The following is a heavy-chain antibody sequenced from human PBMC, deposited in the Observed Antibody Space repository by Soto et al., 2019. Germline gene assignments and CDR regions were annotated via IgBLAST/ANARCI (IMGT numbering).Heavy chain of an antibody. V-gene: IGHV3-21*01. CDR3: ARDGDRSSTSCHFDY. D-gene: IGHD2-2*01. J-gene: IGHJ4*02. CDR2: ISSSSSYI. Sequence: EVQLVESGGGLVKPGGSLRLSCAASGFTFSSYSMNWVRQAPGKGLEWVSSISSSSSYIYYADSVKGRFTISRDNAKNSLYLQMNSLRAEDTAVYYCARDGDRSSTSCHFDYWGQGTLVTVSS. CDR1: GFTFSSYS.